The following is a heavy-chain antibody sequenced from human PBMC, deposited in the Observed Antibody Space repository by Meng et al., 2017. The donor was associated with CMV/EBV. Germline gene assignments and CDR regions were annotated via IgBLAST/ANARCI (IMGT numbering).Heavy chain of an antibody. J-gene: IGHJ4*02. V-gene: IGHV1-2*02. CDR1: GYTFTGYY. CDR3: ARATGLWGSYRSFDY. CDR2: INPNSGGT. D-gene: IGHD3-16*02. Sequence: ASVKVSCKASGYTFTGYYMHWVRQAPGQGLEWMGWINPNSGGTNYAQKFRGRVTMTRDTSISTAYMELSRLRSDDTAVYYCARATGLWGSYRSFDYWGQGTLVTVSS.